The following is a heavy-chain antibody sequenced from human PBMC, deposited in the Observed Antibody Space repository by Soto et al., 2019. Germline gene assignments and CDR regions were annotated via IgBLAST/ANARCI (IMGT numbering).Heavy chain of an antibody. CDR2: IYYSGST. V-gene: IGHV4-59*01. CDR1: GGSISSYY. D-gene: IGHD3-3*01. Sequence: QVQLQESGPGLVKPSETLSLTCTVSGGSISSYYWSWIRQPPGKGLEWIGYIYYSGSTNYNPSLTSRIILPVVTSKIQFSLTLSSVSAAAMAVYYCERRLPPLAQDYDFWSGSLYAFDIWCQETMVTVSS. J-gene: IGHJ3*02. CDR3: ERRLPPLAQDYDFWSGSLYAFDI.